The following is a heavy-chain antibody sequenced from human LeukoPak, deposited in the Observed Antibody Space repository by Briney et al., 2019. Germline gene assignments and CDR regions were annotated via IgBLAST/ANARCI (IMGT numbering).Heavy chain of an antibody. CDR3: AKDRGGGSQLGDASDV. Sequence: GGSLRLSCAASGFTFTYGWMSWVRQAPGKGLEWVSGISYSSATIGYVDSVKGRFIISRDNAKNSLYLQMNSLRAEDTALYFCAKDRGGGSQLGDASDVWGQGTMVSVSS. CDR2: ISYSSATI. J-gene: IGHJ3*01. V-gene: IGHV3-9*01. D-gene: IGHD2-15*01. CDR1: GFTFTYGW.